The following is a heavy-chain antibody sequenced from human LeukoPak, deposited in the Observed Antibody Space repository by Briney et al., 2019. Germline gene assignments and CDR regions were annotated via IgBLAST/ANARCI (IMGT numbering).Heavy chain of an antibody. D-gene: IGHD3-3*01. J-gene: IGHJ4*02. CDR2: ISARDGST. Sequence: PRGSLRLSCVVSGFTFSSYAMSWVRQAPGKGPEWVSGISARDGSTYYADSVMGRFTISRDSSKNTLYLQMNSLRAEDTAVYYCAKEKGVVGNPYLDYWGQGTLVTVSS. CDR1: GFTFSSYA. CDR3: AKEKGVVGNPYLDY. V-gene: IGHV3-23*01.